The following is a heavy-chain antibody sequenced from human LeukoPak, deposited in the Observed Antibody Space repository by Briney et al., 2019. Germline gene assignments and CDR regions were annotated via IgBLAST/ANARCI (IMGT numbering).Heavy chain of an antibody. V-gene: IGHV1-2*02. Sequence: ASVTVSCKASGYTFTGYYMHWVRQAPGQGLEWMGWINPNSGGTNYAQKFQGRVTMTRDTSISTAYMELSRLRSDDTAVYYCARDDDSSGYLHYFDYWGQGTLVTVSS. CDR3: ARDDDSSGYLHYFDY. CDR2: INPNSGGT. D-gene: IGHD3-22*01. CDR1: GYTFTGYY. J-gene: IGHJ4*02.